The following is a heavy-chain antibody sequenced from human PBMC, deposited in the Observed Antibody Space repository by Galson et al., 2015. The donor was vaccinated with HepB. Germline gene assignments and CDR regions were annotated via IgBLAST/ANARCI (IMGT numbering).Heavy chain of an antibody. CDR2: IYPGDSDT. V-gene: IGHV5-51*01. Sequence: QSGAEVKKPGESLKISCKGSGYSFTSYWIGWVRQMPGKGLEWMGIIYPGDSDTRYSPSFQGQVTISADKSISTAYLQWSSLKASDTAMYYCARHGPSGYDFLSVLSSDIHQDEYYFDYWGQGTLVTVSS. CDR1: GYSFTSYW. J-gene: IGHJ4*02. CDR3: ARHGPSGYDFLSVLSSDIHQDEYYFDY. D-gene: IGHD5-12*01.